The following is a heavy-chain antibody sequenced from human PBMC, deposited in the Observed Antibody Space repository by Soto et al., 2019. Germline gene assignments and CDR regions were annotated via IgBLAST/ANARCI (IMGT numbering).Heavy chain of an antibody. V-gene: IGHV4-59*01. D-gene: IGHD3-16*02. CDR2: IYYSGST. CDR3: ARDSTPLRTSLHAFDI. CDR1: GGAISRYC. J-gene: IGHJ3*02. Sequence: SETRCLRCTGSGGAISRYCWSGSRQPPGKGLEWTGYIYYSGSTNYNPSLKSRVTISVDTSKNQFSLKLSSVTAADTAVHYCARDSTPLRTSLHAFDIWGQGTMVT.